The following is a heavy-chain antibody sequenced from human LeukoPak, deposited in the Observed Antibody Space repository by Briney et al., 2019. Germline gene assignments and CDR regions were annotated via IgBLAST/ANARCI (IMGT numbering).Heavy chain of an antibody. Sequence: GGFLRLSCVASGFTFTSDAMSWVRQAPGKGLEWVATISGSGGHSYHTDSVKGRFTISRDNSKNTLYLQMHSLRVEDTAVYYCAKDRVSPGFNWFDPWGQGTLVTVSS. CDR3: AKDRVSPGFNWFDP. CDR1: GFTFTSDA. J-gene: IGHJ5*02. D-gene: IGHD2/OR15-2a*01. CDR2: ISGSGGHS. V-gene: IGHV3-23*01.